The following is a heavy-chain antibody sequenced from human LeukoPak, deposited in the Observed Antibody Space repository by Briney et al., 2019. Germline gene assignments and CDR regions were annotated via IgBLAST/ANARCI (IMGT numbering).Heavy chain of an antibody. D-gene: IGHD3-10*01. CDR1: GFTFSSYA. CDR3: AKAPQVLVRGVISIH. CDR2: ISGSGGST. Sequence: GGSLRLSCAASGFTFSSYAMSWVRQAPGKGLEGVSAISGSGGSTYYADSVKGRFTISRDNSKNTLYLQMNSLRAEDTAVYYCAKAPQVLVRGVISIHWGQGTLVTVPS. J-gene: IGHJ4*02. V-gene: IGHV3-23*01.